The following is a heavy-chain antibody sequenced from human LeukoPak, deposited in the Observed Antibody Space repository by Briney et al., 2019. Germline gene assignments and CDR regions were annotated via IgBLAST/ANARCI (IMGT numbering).Heavy chain of an antibody. V-gene: IGHV3-7*01. Sequence: GGSLRLSCAASGFTFTTYAMSWVRQAPGKGLEWVANIKQDGSEKYYVDSVKGRFTISRDNAKNSLYLQMNSLRAEDTAVYYCARDQYSSSWYGAYYYYYMDVWGKGTTVTVSS. D-gene: IGHD6-13*01. J-gene: IGHJ6*03. CDR3: ARDQYSSSWYGAYYYYYMDV. CDR2: IKQDGSEK. CDR1: GFTFTTYA.